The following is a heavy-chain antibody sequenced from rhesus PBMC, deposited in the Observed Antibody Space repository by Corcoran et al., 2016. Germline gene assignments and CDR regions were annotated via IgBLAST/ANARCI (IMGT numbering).Heavy chain of an antibody. CDR3: ASSPGYYWYFDL. CDR2: IYGSGSST. J-gene: IGHJ2*01. V-gene: IGHV4S11*01. Sequence: QVQLQESGPGLVKPSETLSLTCAVSGGSISSNYWSWIRQPPGKGLEWIGYIYGSGSSTNYNPSLKSRVNLSVDTSKNQLSLKLSSVTAADTAVYYCASSPGYYWYFDLWGPGTPITISS. CDR1: GGSISSNY. D-gene: IGHD3-28*01.